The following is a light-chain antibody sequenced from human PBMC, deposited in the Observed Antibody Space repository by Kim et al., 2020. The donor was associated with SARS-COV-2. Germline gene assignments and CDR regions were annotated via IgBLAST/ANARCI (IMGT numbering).Light chain of an antibody. CDR2: EVS. Sequence: SPGQSVTFACTGTSSDVGGYNYVSWYQQHPGKAPKLMIYEVSKRPSGVPDRFSGSKSGNTASLTVSGLQAEDEADYYCSSYAGSKVFGGGTQLTVL. CDR3: SSYAGSKV. J-gene: IGLJ2*01. V-gene: IGLV2-8*01. CDR1: SSDVGGYNY.